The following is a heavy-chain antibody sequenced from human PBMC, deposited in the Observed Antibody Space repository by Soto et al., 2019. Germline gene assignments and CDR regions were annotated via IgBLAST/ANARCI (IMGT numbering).Heavy chain of an antibody. Sequence: QFPLVQSGTEVKKPGASVKVSCKTSGYTFINFGIGWVRQAPGQGLEWMGWISPFNRHTHYAQKFQGRVSLTTDTSTSTAFLELRSLTYADTAVYYCAREPPRATAGLNYFDPSGQGTLVTASS. CDR2: ISPFNRHT. J-gene: IGHJ5*02. CDR1: GYTFINFG. V-gene: IGHV1-18*01. CDR3: AREPPRATAGLNYFDP. D-gene: IGHD6-13*01.